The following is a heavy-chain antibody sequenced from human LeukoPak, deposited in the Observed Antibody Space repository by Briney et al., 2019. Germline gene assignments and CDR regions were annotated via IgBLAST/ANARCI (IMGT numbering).Heavy chain of an antibody. J-gene: IGHJ4*02. CDR2: IKQDGSEK. V-gene: IGHV3-7*01. CDR3: ASRYYDTSPREADY. CDR1: GFTFSSYW. D-gene: IGHD3-22*01. Sequence: GGSLRLSCAASGFTFSSYWMSWVRQAPGKGLEWVANIKQDGSEKYYVDSVKGRFTISRDNAKNSLYLQMNSLRAEDTAVYYCASRYYDTSPREADYWGQGTLATVSS.